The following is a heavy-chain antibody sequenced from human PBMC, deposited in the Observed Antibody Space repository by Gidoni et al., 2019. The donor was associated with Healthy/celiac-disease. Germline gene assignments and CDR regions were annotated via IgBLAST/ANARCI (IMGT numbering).Heavy chain of an antibody. CDR2: ISYDGSNK. J-gene: IGHJ4*02. CDR1: GFTFSSYG. Sequence: QVQLVESGGGVVQPGRSLRLSCAASGFTFSSYGMHWVRQAPGKGLEWVAVISYDGSNKYYADSVKGRFTISRDNSKNTLYLQMNSLRAEDTAVYYCAKPLWGSSWYFDYWGQGTLVTVSS. V-gene: IGHV3-30*18. CDR3: AKPLWGSSWYFDY. D-gene: IGHD6-13*01.